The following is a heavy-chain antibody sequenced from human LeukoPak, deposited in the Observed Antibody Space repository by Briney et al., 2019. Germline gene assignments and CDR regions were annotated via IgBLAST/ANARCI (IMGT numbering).Heavy chain of an antibody. CDR1: GFTSSDYD. J-gene: IGHJ4*02. V-gene: IGHV3-13*01. CDR2: IGTAGDT. D-gene: IGHD1-1*01. Sequence: PGGSLRLSCAASGFTSSDYDMHWARQATGKGLEWVSAIGTAGDTYYTGSVKGRFTISRENAKNSLYLQMNSLRAGDTAVYYCARVAKERVGGVYYFDYWGQGTLVTVSS. CDR3: ARVAKERVGGVYYFDY.